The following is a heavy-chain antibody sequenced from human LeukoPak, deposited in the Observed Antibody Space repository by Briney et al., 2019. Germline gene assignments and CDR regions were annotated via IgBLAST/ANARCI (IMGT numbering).Heavy chain of an antibody. J-gene: IGHJ4*02. Sequence: GGSLRLSCAASGFTFSSYAMSWVRQAPGKGLEWVSAVSGSGGSTYYADSVKGRFTISRDNSKNTLYLQMNSLRAEDTAVYYCTGCGRIRCSLDSIDFWGQGTLVTVSS. V-gene: IGHV3-23*01. CDR3: TGCGRIRCSLDSIDF. CDR1: GFTFSSYA. D-gene: IGHD1-26*01. CDR2: VSGSGGST.